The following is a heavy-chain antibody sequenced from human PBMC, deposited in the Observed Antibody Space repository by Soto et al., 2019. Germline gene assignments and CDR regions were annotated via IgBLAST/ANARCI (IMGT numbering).Heavy chain of an antibody. D-gene: IGHD6-13*01. CDR2: IYTSGST. CDR3: ARGNIRQQLVKYYYYYYGMDV. V-gene: IGHV4-4*07. Sequence: LSLTCTGSGGSISSYYWSWIRQPAGKGLEWIGRIYTSGSTNYNPSLKSRVTMSVDTSKNQFSLKLSSVTAADTAVYYCARGNIRQQLVKYYYYYYGMDVWGQGTTVTVSS. CDR1: GGSISSYY. J-gene: IGHJ6*02.